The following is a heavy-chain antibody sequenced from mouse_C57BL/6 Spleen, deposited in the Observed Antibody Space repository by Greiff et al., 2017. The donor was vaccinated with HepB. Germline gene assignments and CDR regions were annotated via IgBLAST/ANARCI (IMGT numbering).Heavy chain of an antibody. V-gene: IGHV1-87*01. D-gene: IGHD2-4*01. CDR2: GQGLEWIG. CDR1: YTFSRRVH. J-gene: IGHJ3*01. CDR3: AEDSAFYYCASSYDYDGAWFAY. Sequence: VQLQQSGPELARPWASVKISCQAFYTFSRRVHFAIRDTNYWMQWVKQRPGQGLEWIGAIYPGNGDTSYNQKFKGKATLTADKSSSTAYMQLSSLTAEDSAFYYCASSYDYDGAWFAYWGQGTLVTVSA.